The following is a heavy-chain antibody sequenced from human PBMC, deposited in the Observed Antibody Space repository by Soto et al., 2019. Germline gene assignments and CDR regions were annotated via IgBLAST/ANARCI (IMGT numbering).Heavy chain of an antibody. J-gene: IGHJ5*02. V-gene: IGHV3-7*03. CDR3: ARAYYDFWSGYYSSIFDP. CDR1: GFTFSSYW. D-gene: IGHD3-3*01. CDR2: IKQDGSEK. Sequence: GGSLRLSCAASGFTFSSYWMRWVRQTPGKGLEWVANIKQDGSEKYYVDSVKGRFTISRDNAKNSLYLQMNSLRAEDTAVYYCARAYYDFWSGYYSSIFDPGGQGTLVTVSS.